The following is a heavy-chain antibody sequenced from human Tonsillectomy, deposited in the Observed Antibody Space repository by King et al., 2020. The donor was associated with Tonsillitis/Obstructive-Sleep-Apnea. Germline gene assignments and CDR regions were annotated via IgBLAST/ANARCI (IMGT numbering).Heavy chain of an antibody. J-gene: IGHJ5*02. CDR3: ARGSDCTGGVCYTASWFDP. Sequence: VQLQQWGAGLLKPSETLSLTCAVYGGSFSGYYWSWLRQPPGKGLEWIGEVNHIGSTNYTPSLKSRVTISIDTSKNQFSLKLSSVTAEDPAVYYCARGSDCTGGVCYTASWFDPWGQGTLVTVSS. V-gene: IGHV4-34*01. CDR1: GGSFSGYY. CDR2: VNHIGST. D-gene: IGHD2-8*02.